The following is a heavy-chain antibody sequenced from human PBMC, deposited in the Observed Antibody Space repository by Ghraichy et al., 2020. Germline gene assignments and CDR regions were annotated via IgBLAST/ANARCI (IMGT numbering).Heavy chain of an antibody. CDR3: ARGASGGYDQHFDY. CDR1: GYTFTVYY. J-gene: IGHJ4*02. V-gene: IGHV1-2*06. Sequence: ASVKVSCKASGYTFTVYYMHWVRQAPGQGLEWMGRINPNSGGTNYAQKFQGRVTMTRDTSISTAYMELSRLRSDDTAVYYCARGASGGYDQHFDYWGQGTLVNVSS. D-gene: IGHD5-12*01. CDR2: INPNSGGT.